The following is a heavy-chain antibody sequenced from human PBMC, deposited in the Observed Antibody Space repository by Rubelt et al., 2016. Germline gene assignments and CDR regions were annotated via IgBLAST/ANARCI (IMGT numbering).Heavy chain of an antibody. D-gene: IGHD4-23*01. CDR3: AKKGHGGKPTDAFDI. Sequence: VQPGGSLRLSCEASGFTFSNYWMHWVRQAPGKGLEWVAVTSSDGSNKYYADSVKGRFTIYRDNSKNTLYLQMNSLRAEDAAVYHCAKKGHGGKPTDAFDIWGQGTMVTVSS. CDR1: GFTFSNYW. J-gene: IGHJ3*02. V-gene: IGHV3-30*18. CDR2: TSSDGSNK.